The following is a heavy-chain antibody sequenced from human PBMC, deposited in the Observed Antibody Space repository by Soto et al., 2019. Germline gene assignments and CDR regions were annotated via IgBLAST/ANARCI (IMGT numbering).Heavy chain of an antibody. D-gene: IGHD1-26*01. CDR1: GFTFSSYA. CDR2: ISGSGST. Sequence: GGSLRLSCAASGFTFSSYAMSWVRQAPGKGLEWVSAISGSGSTNYNPSLKSRVTISVDKSKNQFSLKLSSVTAADTAVYYCARIAGNNWFDPWGQGTLVTVSS. J-gene: IGHJ5*02. V-gene: IGHV3-23*02. CDR3: ARIAGNNWFDP.